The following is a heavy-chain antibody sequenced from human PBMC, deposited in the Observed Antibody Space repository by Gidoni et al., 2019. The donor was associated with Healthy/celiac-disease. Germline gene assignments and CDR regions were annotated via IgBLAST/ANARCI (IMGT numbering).Heavy chain of an antibody. CDR1: GGSFSGYY. D-gene: IGHD6-19*01. Sequence: QVQLQQWGAGLLKPSENLSLTCAVYGGSFSGYYRGWIRQPPGKGLEWIGEINHSGSTNYNPSLKSRVTISVDTSKNQFSLKLSSVTAADTAVYYCATRGYSSGWYSADFDYWGQGTLVTVSS. CDR2: INHSGST. V-gene: IGHV4-34*01. J-gene: IGHJ4*02. CDR3: ATRGYSSGWYSADFDY.